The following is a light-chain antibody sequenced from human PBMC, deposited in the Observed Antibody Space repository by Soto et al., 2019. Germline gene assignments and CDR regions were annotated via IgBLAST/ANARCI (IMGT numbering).Light chain of an antibody. V-gene: IGLV2-23*02. CDR1: SSDVGSYNL. CDR2: EVS. Sequence: QSVLTQPASVSGSPGQSITISCTGTSSDVGSYNLVSWYQQHPGKAPKLMIYEVSQPPSGVSNRFSGSKSGNTASLTISGLQAEDAADYYCCSYAGSSTFVVFGGGTKVTVL. J-gene: IGLJ2*01. CDR3: CSYAGSSTFVV.